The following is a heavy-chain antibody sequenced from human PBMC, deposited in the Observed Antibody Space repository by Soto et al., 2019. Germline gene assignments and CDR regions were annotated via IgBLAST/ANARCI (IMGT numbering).Heavy chain of an antibody. Sequence: QVQLQESGPGLVKPSQTLSLTCTVSGGSISSGGYYWSWIRQHPGKGLEWIGDIYYSGSTYYNPSLKSRVTISVDTSKNQFSLKLSSVRAADTAVYYCARAIIVVVEEWYFDLWGRGTLVTVAS. CDR2: IYYSGST. V-gene: IGHV4-31*03. CDR3: ARAIIVVVEEWYFDL. J-gene: IGHJ2*01. CDR1: GGSISSGGYY. D-gene: IGHD2-21*01.